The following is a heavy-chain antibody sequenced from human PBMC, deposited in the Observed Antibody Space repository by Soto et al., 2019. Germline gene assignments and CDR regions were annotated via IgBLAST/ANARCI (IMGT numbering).Heavy chain of an antibody. CDR3: ARGRGKGYNNYGGYVYD. CDR2: IYYSGST. CDR1: GGSISSSY. J-gene: IGHJ4*02. D-gene: IGHD4-4*01. V-gene: IGHV4-59*01. Sequence: QVQLQASGPGLVKPSETLSLTCTVSGGSISSSYWSWIRQPPGKGLEWIGYIYYSGSTNYNPSLKIRVTIAVDTSKNQFSVKLSSVTAADTAVYYCARGRGKGYNNYGGYVYDWGQGTLVTVSS.